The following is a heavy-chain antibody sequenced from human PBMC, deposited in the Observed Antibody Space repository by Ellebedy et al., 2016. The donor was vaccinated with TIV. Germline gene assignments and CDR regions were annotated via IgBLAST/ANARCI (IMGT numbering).Heavy chain of an antibody. CDR2: ISSSSSYI. J-gene: IGHJ6*03. V-gene: IGHV3-21*01. Sequence: GESLKISXAASGFTFSSYSMNWVRQAPGKGLEWVSSISSSSSYIYYADSVKGRFTISRDNAKNSLYLQMNSLRAEDTAVYYCARAYRTAMVQNYYYYYYMDVWGKGTTVTVSS. D-gene: IGHD5-18*01. CDR3: ARAYRTAMVQNYYYYYYMDV. CDR1: GFTFSSYS.